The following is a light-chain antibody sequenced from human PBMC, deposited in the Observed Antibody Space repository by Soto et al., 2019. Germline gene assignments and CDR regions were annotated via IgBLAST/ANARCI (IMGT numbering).Light chain of an antibody. CDR3: QQYNNWPRT. CDR1: HSISSW. Sequence: DIHMTQSPSTLSASVGDRVTITCRASHSISSWLAWYQQKPGKAPKLLIYKASSLESGVPSRFSGSGSGTEFTLTISSLQSEDFAVYYCQQYNNWPRTFGQGTKVDIK. J-gene: IGKJ1*01. CDR2: KAS. V-gene: IGKV1-5*03.